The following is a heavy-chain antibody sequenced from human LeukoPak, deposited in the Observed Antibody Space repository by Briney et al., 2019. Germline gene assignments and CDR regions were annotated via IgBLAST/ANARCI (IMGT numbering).Heavy chain of an antibody. CDR3: ARVELGTGYSSSQPDY. J-gene: IGHJ4*02. CDR2: IIPIFGTA. D-gene: IGHD6-13*01. Sequence: ASVKVSCKASGGTFSGYAISWVRQAPGQGLEWMGGIIPIFGTANYAQKFQGRVTITADESTSTAYMELSSLRSEDTAVYYCARVELGTGYSSSQPDYWGQGTLVTVSS. V-gene: IGHV1-69*13. CDR1: GGTFSGYA.